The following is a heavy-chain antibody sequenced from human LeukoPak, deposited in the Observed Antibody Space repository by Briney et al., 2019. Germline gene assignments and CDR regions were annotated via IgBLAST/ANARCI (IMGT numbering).Heavy chain of an antibody. CDR3: ATNGGGDSGYGNFDY. CDR2: IRYDGSNK. D-gene: IGHD5-12*01. Sequence: GGSLRLSCAASRFTFRSYGMHWVRQAPGKGLERVAFIRYDGSNKYYADSVKGRFTISRDNSKNTLYLQMNSLRPEDTALYYCATNGGGDSGYGNFDYWGQGTLVTVSS. J-gene: IGHJ4*02. V-gene: IGHV3-30*02. CDR1: RFTFRSYG.